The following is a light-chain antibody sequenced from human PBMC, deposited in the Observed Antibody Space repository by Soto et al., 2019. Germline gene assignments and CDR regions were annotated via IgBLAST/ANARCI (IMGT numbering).Light chain of an antibody. J-gene: IGKJ4*01. CDR2: GAS. CDR3: QQYNNRPPLT. Sequence: EIVLTQSPGTLSLSPGEGATLACRASQTISSNFLAWYQQKPGQPPRLLIYGASTRATAIPARFSGSGSGTEFTLTISSLQSEDFAVYYCQQYNNRPPLTFGGGTKVEIK. V-gene: IGKV3-15*01. CDR1: QTISSN.